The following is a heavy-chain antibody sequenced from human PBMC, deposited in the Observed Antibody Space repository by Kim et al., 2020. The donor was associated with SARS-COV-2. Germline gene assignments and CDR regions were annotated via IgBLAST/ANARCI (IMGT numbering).Heavy chain of an antibody. CDR3: ARDWEDIWGYFDY. CDR1: GFTFSSYS. CDR2: ISSSSSYI. V-gene: IGHV3-21*01. Sequence: GGSLRLSCAASGFTFSSYSMNWVRQAPGKGLEWVSSISSSSSYIYYADSVKGRFTISRDNAKNSLYLQMNSLRAEDTAVYYCARDWEDIWGYFDYWGQGTLVTVSS. J-gene: IGHJ4*02. D-gene: IGHD2-15*01.